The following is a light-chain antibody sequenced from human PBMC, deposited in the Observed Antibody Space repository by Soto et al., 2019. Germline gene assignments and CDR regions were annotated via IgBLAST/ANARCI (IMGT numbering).Light chain of an antibody. CDR1: QSVSSN. Sequence: EIVMTQSPVTLSVSPGERATLSCRASQSVSSNLAWYQQKPGHAPRLLIYGASTRATGVPARFSGSGSGTEFTLTISSLQSEDFAVYYCQQYNNWPPLTFGGGTKVEIK. CDR2: GAS. V-gene: IGKV3-15*01. CDR3: QQYNNWPPLT. J-gene: IGKJ4*01.